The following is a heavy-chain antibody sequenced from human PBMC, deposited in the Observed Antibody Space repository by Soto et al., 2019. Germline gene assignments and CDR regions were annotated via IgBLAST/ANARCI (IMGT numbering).Heavy chain of an antibody. D-gene: IGHD3-10*01. Sequence: SETLSLTCSVSVGSINSYWWIWIRQPAGKGLEWIGRVYSSGTTDYNPSLNSRATMSVETSKNQFSLKLSSVTAADTAVYYCARDIGSYAYGEGYWGQGIQVTVSS. V-gene: IGHV4-4*07. CDR1: VGSINSYW. J-gene: IGHJ4*02. CDR2: VYSSGTT. CDR3: ARDIGSYAYGEGY.